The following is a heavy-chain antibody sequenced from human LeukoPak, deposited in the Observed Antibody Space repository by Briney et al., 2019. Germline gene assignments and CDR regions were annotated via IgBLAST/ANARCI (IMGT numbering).Heavy chain of an antibody. D-gene: IGHD2-15*01. Sequence: SVKVSCKASGYTFTSYDINWVRQATGQGLEWMGWMNPNSGNTGYAQKFQGRVTMTRNTSISTAYMELSSLRSEDTAVYYCARAGGYCGRISCPYYFDYWGQGSLVAVSS. CDR1: GYTFTSYD. CDR3: ARAGGYCGRISCPYYFDY. J-gene: IGHJ4*02. CDR2: MNPNSGNT. V-gene: IGHV1-8*01.